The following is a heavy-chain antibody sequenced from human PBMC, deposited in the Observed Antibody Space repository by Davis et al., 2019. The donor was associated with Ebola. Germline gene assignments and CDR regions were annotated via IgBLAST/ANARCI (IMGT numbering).Heavy chain of an antibody. Sequence: MPSETLSLTCAVYGGSFSGYYWSWIRQPPGKGLEWIGEINHSGSTNYNPSLKRRLTISVDTSKNQFSLKLSSVTAADTAVYYCARWTAPFYYYGMDVWGQGTTVTVSS. CDR2: INHSGST. J-gene: IGHJ6*02. D-gene: IGHD3/OR15-3a*01. V-gene: IGHV4-34*01. CDR1: GGSFSGYY. CDR3: ARWTAPFYYYGMDV.